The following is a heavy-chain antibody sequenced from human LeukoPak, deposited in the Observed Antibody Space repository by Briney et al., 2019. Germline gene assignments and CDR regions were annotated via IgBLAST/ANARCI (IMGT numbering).Heavy chain of an antibody. V-gene: IGHV1-18*01. CDR2: ISAYNGNT. Sequence: GASVKVSCKASGYTFPSYGISWVRQAPGQGLEWMGWISAYNGNTNYAQKLQGRVTMTTDASTSTANMELRSLRSDDTAVYYCARDQCSSTSCYYRWFDPWGQGTLVTVSS. CDR1: GYTFPSYG. CDR3: ARDQCSSTSCYYRWFDP. J-gene: IGHJ5*02. D-gene: IGHD2-2*01.